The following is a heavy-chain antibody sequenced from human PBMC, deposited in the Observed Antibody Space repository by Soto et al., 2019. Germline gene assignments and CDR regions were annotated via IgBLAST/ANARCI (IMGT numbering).Heavy chain of an antibody. CDR2: IYYSGST. D-gene: IGHD3-10*01. CDR3: VRQGFGALHGLVDV. CDR1: GGSVSSGSYY. V-gene: IGHV4-61*01. J-gene: IGHJ6*02. Sequence: SETLSLTCTVSGGSVSSGSYYWSWIRQPPGKGLECIGYIYYSGSTNYNPSLKSRVTISVDTSKNQFSLKLISLKLNSVTAAGTAVYYCVRQGFGALHGLVDVWGQGTTVTVSS.